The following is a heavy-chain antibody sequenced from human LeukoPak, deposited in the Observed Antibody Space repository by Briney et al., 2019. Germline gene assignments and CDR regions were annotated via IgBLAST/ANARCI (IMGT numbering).Heavy chain of an antibody. V-gene: IGHV4-59*08. Sequence: SETLSLTCTVSGGSISSYYWSWIRQPPGKGLEWIGYIYYSGSTNYNPSLKSRVTISVDTSKNQFSLKLSSVTAADTAVYYCARQTVDTGGFDYWGQGTLVTVSS. CDR3: ARQTVDTGGFDY. CDR2: IYYSGST. D-gene: IGHD5-18*01. J-gene: IGHJ4*02. CDR1: GGSISSYY.